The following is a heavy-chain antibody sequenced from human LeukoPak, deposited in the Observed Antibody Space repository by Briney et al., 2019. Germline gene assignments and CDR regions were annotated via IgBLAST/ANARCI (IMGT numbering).Heavy chain of an antibody. D-gene: IGHD6-19*01. J-gene: IGHJ4*02. CDR1: GGSISSDDFY. CDR3: ARVPWSSGWYGFDY. V-gene: IGHV4-61*02. CDR2: VFPSGTT. Sequence: SETLSLTCIVSGGSISSDDFYWSWIRQPAGKRLEWIGRVFPSGTTNYNPSLESRVTMSMDTSKNHFSLKLTSVTAADTAVYYCARVPWSSGWYGFDYWGLGTLVTVSS.